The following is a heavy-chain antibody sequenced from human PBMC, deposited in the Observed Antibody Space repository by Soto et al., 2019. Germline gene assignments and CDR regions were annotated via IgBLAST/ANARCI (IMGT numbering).Heavy chain of an antibody. D-gene: IGHD2-21*02. CDR1: GGSISSYY. CDR3: ARGVTGYYFDY. CDR2: IYYSGST. J-gene: IGHJ4*02. V-gene: IGHV4-59*08. Sequence: QVQLQESGPGLVKPSETLSLTCTVSGGSISSYYWSWIRQPPGKGLEWIGNIYYSGSTNYNPSLNSRVNLSVDTSKNQFSLRLSSVTAADTAVYSCARGVTGYYFDYWGQGILVTVSS.